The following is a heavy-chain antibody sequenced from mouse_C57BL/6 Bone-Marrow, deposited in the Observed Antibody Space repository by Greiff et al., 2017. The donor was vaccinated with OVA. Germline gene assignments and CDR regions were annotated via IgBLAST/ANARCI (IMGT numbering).Heavy chain of an antibody. J-gene: IGHJ4*01. CDR3: GPREKYAMDY. CDR1: GYTFTSYW. V-gene: IGHV1-50*01. CDR2: IDPSDSYT. Sequence: QVQLQQPGAELVKPGASVKLSCKASGYTFTSYWMQWVKQRPGQGLEWIGDIDPSDSYTNYNQKFKGKATLTVDTSSSTAYMQLSSLTSEASAVDYCGPREKYAMDYWGQGTSVTVSS.